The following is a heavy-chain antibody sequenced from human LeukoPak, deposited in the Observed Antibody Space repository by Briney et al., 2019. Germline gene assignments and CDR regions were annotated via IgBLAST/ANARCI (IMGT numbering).Heavy chain of an antibody. J-gene: IGHJ4*02. CDR1: GGSISSGGYY. CDR2: IYYSGST. CDR3: ARGGLEGGPGSGSYYEN. V-gene: IGHV4-31*03. D-gene: IGHD3-10*01. Sequence: SQTLSLTCTVSGGSISSGGYYWSWIRQHPGKGLEWIGYIYYSGSTYYNPSLKSRVTISVDTSKNQFSLKLSSVTAADTAVYYCARGGLEGGPGSGSYYENWGQGTLVTVSS.